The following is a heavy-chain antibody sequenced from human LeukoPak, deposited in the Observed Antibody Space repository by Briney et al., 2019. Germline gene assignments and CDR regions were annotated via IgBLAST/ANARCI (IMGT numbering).Heavy chain of an antibody. D-gene: IGHD3/OR15-3a*01. Sequence: GGSLRLSCAASGFTFSDSPIHWIRQASGKGLEWFGRVRGKADNYATGYAASVKGRFTISRDDSKYTAYLQMNSLKTEDRAMYYCTRQPQGTGPVDYWGQGTLVTVSS. CDR2: VRGKADNYAT. CDR1: GFTFSDSP. J-gene: IGHJ4*02. V-gene: IGHV3-73*01. CDR3: TRQPQGTGPVDY.